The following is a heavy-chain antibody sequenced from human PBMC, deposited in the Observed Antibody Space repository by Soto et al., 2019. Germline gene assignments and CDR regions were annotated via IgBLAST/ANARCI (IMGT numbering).Heavy chain of an antibody. CDR1: GFTFKNYG. CDR3: ATSQPGVMVAE. J-gene: IGHJ4*02. V-gene: IGHV3-33*01. D-gene: IGHD3-16*02. Sequence: QVQLVESGGGVVQPGRSLRLSCAASGFTFKNYGMHWVRQAPGKGLEWVAIIWYDGSKEYYAESVKGRFTISKDNSKNMLYLQMNSLRVEDTGVYYCATSQPGVMVAEWGQGTQVTVSS. CDR2: IWYDGSKE.